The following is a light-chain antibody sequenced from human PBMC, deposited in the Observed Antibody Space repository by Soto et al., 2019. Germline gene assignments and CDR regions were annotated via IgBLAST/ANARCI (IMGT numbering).Light chain of an antibody. CDR1: QSVFTN. CDR3: QQYNNWPPIT. CDR2: DAS. V-gene: IGKV3-15*01. J-gene: IGKJ5*01. Sequence: ETVMTQSPVTLSVSPGERATLSCRASQSVFTNLAWYQQKPGQAPRLLIYDASTSATGISARFSGSGSGTEFTLTISSLQSQDFAVYFCQQYNNWPPITFGQGTRLEI.